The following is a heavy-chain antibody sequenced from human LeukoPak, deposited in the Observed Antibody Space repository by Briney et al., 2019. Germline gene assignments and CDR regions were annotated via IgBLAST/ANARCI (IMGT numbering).Heavy chain of an antibody. CDR2: IYHSGST. CDR3: ARNVWGSYRNDAFDI. D-gene: IGHD3-16*02. V-gene: IGHV4-38-2*02. CDR1: GYSISSGYY. Sequence: SETLSLTCTVSGYSISSGYYWGWIRQPPGKGLEWIGSIYHSGSTYYNPSLKSRVTISVDTSKNQFSLKLSSVTAADTAVYYCARNVWGSYRNDAFDIWGQGTMVTVSS. J-gene: IGHJ3*02.